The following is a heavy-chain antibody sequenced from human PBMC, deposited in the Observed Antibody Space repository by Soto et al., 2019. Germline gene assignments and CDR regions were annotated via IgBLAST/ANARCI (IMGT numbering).Heavy chain of an antibody. Sequence: GGSLRLSCAASGFTFSSYAMSWVRQAPGKGLEWVSAISGSGGSTYYANSVKGRFTVSRDNSKNTLYLQMNSPRAEDTAVYYCAAERGSNFGSYYWGQGTLVTVSS. CDR2: ISGSGGST. J-gene: IGHJ4*02. V-gene: IGHV3-23*01. D-gene: IGHD5-18*01. CDR1: GFTFSSYA. CDR3: AAERGSNFGSYY.